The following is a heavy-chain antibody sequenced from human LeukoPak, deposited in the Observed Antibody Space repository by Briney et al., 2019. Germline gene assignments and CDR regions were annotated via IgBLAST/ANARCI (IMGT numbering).Heavy chain of an antibody. Sequence: PGGSLRLSCAASGFTFSGYNMNWVRQAPGKGLEWVSFISGSSNYIYYTDSVKGRFTISRDNAKNSLYLQMNSLRAEDTAVYYCARDWAAAAYFDYWGQGTLVTVSS. V-gene: IGHV3-21*01. D-gene: IGHD6-13*01. CDR1: GFTFSGYN. J-gene: IGHJ4*02. CDR3: ARDWAAAAYFDY. CDR2: ISGSSNYI.